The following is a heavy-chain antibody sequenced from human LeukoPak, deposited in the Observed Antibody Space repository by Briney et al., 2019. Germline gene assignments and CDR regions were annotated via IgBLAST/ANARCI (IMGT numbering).Heavy chain of an antibody. D-gene: IGHD3-22*01. CDR2: IYYSGIT. Sequence: PSETLSLTCTVSGGSISSYYWSWIRHPPGKGLERIGFIYYSGITTYNPSLKSRVTISVDTSRNQFSLKMNSMTAADTALYYCAAGRMITEVNALDYWGQGTLVTVSS. J-gene: IGHJ4*02. V-gene: IGHV4-59*08. CDR3: AAGRMITEVNALDY. CDR1: GGSISSYY.